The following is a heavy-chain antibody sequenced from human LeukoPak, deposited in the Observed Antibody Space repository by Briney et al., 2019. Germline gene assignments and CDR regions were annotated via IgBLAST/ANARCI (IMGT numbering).Heavy chain of an antibody. CDR1: GGTFSSYA. Sequence: SVKVSCKASGGTFSSYAISWVRQAPGQGLEWMGRIIPILGIANYAQKFQGRVTITADKSTSTAYMELSSLRSEDTAVYYCARGGFGTMVREGDYWGQGTLVTVSS. CDR3: ARGGFGTMVREGDY. CDR2: IIPILGIA. J-gene: IGHJ4*02. D-gene: IGHD3-10*01. V-gene: IGHV1-69*04.